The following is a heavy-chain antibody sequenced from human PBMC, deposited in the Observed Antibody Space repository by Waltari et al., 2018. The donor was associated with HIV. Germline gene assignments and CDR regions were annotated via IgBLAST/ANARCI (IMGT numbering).Heavy chain of an antibody. Sequence: EVQLVESGGGLVQPGGSLKLSCAASGFSFSGSAMHWVRQASGKGVEWVGRIRGKPNSDATAYAESLKGSFTISRDDSKNTAYLQMNSLKTEDTAVYYCTKSVGDSARGWFDPWGQGTLVTVSS. CDR2: IRGKPNSDAT. CDR1: GFSFSGSA. CDR3: TKSVGDSARGWFDP. J-gene: IGHJ5*02. D-gene: IGHD4-17*01. V-gene: IGHV3-73*01.